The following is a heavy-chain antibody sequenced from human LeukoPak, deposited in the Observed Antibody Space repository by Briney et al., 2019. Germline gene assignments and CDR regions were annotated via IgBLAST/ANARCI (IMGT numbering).Heavy chain of an antibody. J-gene: IGHJ4*02. CDR1: GFTFSSYW. D-gene: IGHD2-2*01. V-gene: IGHV3-74*01. CDR2: INSDGSST. Sequence: GGSLRLSCAASGFTFSSYWMHWVRQAPGKGLVWVSRINSDGSSTSYADSVKGRFTISRDNAKNTLYLQMNSLRAEDTAVYYCARAPRIPATVREGYFDYWGQGTLVTVSS. CDR3: ARAPRIPATVREGYFDY.